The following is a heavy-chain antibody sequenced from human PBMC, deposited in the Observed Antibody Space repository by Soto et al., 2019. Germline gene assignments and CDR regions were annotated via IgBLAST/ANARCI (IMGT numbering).Heavy chain of an antibody. CDR1: GFTFSSYG. V-gene: IGHV3-33*01. Sequence: SLRLSCAASGFTFSSYGMHWVRQAPGKGLEWVALIWFDGSDKYYADSVKGRFTISRDNSKDTLYLQMNSLRADDTAVYYCARLYCSSTSCYSVGAFDIWGQGTMVTVSS. CDR3: ARLYCSSTSCYSVGAFDI. J-gene: IGHJ3*02. D-gene: IGHD2-2*01. CDR2: IWFDGSDK.